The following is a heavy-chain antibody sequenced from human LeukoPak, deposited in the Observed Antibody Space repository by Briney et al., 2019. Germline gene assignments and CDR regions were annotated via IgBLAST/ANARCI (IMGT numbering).Heavy chain of an antibody. D-gene: IGHD6-19*01. CDR1: GGSFSGYY. CDR3: ARELHSSGWYSVYYFDY. V-gene: IGHV4-34*01. CDR2: INHSGST. Sequence: SETLSLTWAVYGGSFSGYYWSWIRQPPGKGLEWIGEINHSGSTNYNPSLKSRVTISVDTSKNQFSLKLSSVTAADTAVYYCARELHSSGWYSVYYFDYWGQGTLVTVSS. J-gene: IGHJ4*02.